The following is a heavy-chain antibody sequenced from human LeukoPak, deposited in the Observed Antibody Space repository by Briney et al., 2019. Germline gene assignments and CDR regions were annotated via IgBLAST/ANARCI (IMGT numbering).Heavy chain of an antibody. Sequence: SETLSLTCAVYGGSFSGYYWSWIRQPPGKGLEWIGEINHSGSTNYNPSLKSRVTISVDTSKNQFSLKLSSVTAADTAVYYCARVGDFGSYYYMDVWGKGTTVTVSS. D-gene: IGHD3-3*01. V-gene: IGHV4-34*01. CDR2: INHSGST. CDR1: GGSFSGYY. CDR3: ARVGDFGSYYYMDV. J-gene: IGHJ6*03.